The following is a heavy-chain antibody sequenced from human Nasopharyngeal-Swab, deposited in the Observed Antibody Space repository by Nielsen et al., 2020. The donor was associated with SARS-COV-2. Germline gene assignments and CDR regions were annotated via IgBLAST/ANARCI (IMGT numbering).Heavy chain of an antibody. CDR2: ITCDDGTK. V-gene: IGHV1-46*02. CDR3: ARGPNPHNAFDI. D-gene: IGHD1-14*01. CDR1: GYSFNTYY. J-gene: IGHJ3*02. Sequence: ASVKVSCKASGYSFNTYYMHWVRQAPGQALEWMGLITCDDGTKNYAQKFQGRVTMTRDTSTNTVYLDLSSLQSEDTAVYYCARGPNPHNAFDIWGQGTMVTVSS.